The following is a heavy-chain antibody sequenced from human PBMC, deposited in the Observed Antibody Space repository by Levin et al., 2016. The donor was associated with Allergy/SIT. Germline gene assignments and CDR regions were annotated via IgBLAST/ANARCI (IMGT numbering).Heavy chain of an antibody. CDR3: ARIGLWFGELLFPRNYYYGMDV. CDR2: IYPGDSDT. Sequence: VRQMPGKGLEWMGIIYPGDSDTRYSPSFQGQVTISADKSISTAYLQWSSLKASDTAMYYCARIGLWFGELLFPRNYYYGMDVWGQGTTVTVSS. J-gene: IGHJ6*02. V-gene: IGHV5-51*01. D-gene: IGHD3-10*01.